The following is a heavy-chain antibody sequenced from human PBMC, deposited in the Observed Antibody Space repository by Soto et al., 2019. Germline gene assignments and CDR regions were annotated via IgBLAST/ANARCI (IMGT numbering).Heavy chain of an antibody. CDR3: APHVSCSGGSCQYDAFAI. CDR1: GFTVSSHA. J-gene: IGHJ3*02. D-gene: IGHD2-15*01. Sequence: EVQVLESGGGLVQPGGSLRLSCEGSGFTVSSHAMTWIRQAPGKGPEWVSTVTADGGTYYADSVKGRFAMSRDTSENTLYFQMYSLGAEDTAAYYCAPHVSCSGGSCQYDAFAIRGQGTMVTVSS. V-gene: IGHV3-23*01. CDR2: VTADGGT.